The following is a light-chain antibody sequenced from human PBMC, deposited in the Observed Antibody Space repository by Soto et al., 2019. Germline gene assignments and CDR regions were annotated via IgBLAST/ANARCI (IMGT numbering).Light chain of an antibody. CDR3: HQYGSSPGT. J-gene: IGKJ1*01. CDR1: QSVSNNL. V-gene: IGKV3-20*01. CDR2: AAS. Sequence: EIVLTQSPGTLSLSPGERATLPCRASQSVSNNLLAWYQQKPGQAPRLLIYAASNRATGIPDRFSGSGSGTDFTLTISRLEPEDFAVYYCHQYGSSPGTFGQGTKVDIK.